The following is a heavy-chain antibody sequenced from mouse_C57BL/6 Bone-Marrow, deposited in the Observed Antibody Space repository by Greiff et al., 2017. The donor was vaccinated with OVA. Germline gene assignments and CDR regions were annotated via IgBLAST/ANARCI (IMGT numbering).Heavy chain of an antibody. CDR3: AREGITTVGAMDY. Sequence: VQLQQSGPELVKPGASVKIPCKASGYTFTDYNMDWVKQSHGKSLEWIGDINPNNGGTIYNQKFKGKATLTVDKSSSTAYMELRSLTSEDAAVYYCAREGITTVGAMDYWGQGTSVTVSS. V-gene: IGHV1-18*01. CDR1: GYTFTDYN. J-gene: IGHJ4*01. D-gene: IGHD1-1*01. CDR2: INPNNGGT.